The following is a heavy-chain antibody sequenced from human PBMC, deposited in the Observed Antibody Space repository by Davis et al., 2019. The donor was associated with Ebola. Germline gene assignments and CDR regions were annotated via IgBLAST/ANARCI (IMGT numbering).Heavy chain of an antibody. CDR1: GFTFSSYS. CDR2: ISYDGSNK. Sequence: GESLKISCAASGFTFSSYSMNWVRQAPGKGLEWVAVISYDGSNKYYADSVKGRFTISRDNSKNTLYLQMNSLRAEDTAVYYCAREFWGYYASDYWGQGTLVTVSS. CDR3: AREFWGYYASDY. D-gene: IGHD3-16*01. J-gene: IGHJ4*02. V-gene: IGHV3-30*03.